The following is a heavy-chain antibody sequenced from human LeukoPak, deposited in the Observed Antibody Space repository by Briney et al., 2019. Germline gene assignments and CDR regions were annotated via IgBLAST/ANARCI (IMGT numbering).Heavy chain of an antibody. CDR3: ARVRTYYDILTGYVDY. V-gene: IGHV3-30*03. Sequence: GGSLRLSCAASGFTFNNYGMHWVRQAPGKGLEWVTVISYDGRNKHYPDSVKGRFTISRDNSKNTLYLQMNSLRAEDTAVYYCARVRTYYDILTGYVDYWGQGTLVTVSS. CDR2: ISYDGRNK. CDR1: GFTFNNYG. J-gene: IGHJ4*02. D-gene: IGHD3-9*01.